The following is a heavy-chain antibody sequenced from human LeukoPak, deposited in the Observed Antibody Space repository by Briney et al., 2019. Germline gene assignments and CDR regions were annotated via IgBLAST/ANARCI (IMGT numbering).Heavy chain of an antibody. V-gene: IGHV1-69*13. CDR1: GGTFSSYA. J-gene: IGHJ4*02. CDR2: IIPIFGTA. D-gene: IGHD3-10*01. CDR3: ARASIDVGYYGSGSYYPPDY. Sequence: ASVKVSCKASGGTFSSYAISWVRQAPGQGLERMGGIIPIFGTANYAQKFQGRVTITADESTSTAYMELSSLRSEDTAVYYCARASIDVGYYGSGSYYPPDYWGQGTLVTVSS.